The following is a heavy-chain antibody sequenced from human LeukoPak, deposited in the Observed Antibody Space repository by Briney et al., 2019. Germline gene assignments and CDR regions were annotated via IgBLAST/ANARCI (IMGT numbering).Heavy chain of an antibody. V-gene: IGHV4-34*01. D-gene: IGHD3-22*01. CDR2: INHSGST. CDR3: ARAPDYYDSSGYYSHFDY. CDR1: SGSFSGYY. J-gene: IGHJ4*02. Sequence: SETLSLTCAVYSGSFSGYYWSWIRQPPGKGLEWIGEINHSGSTNYNPSLKSRVTISVDTSKNQFSLKLSSVTAADTAVYYCARAPDYYDSSGYYSHFDYWGQGTLVTVSS.